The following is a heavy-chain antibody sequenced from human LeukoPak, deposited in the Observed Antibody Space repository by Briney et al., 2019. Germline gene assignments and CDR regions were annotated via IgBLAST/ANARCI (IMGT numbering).Heavy chain of an antibody. Sequence: SETLSLTCTVSGGSISRYFWSWIRQPPGKGLEWIGYIYYSGSTNYNPSLKSRVTISVDTSKNQFSLKLTSVTAADTAVYYCARVGYGSGSYYSDYWGQGTLVTVSS. CDR3: ARVGYGSGSYYSDY. CDR1: GGSISRYF. D-gene: IGHD3-10*01. J-gene: IGHJ4*02. V-gene: IGHV4-59*01. CDR2: IYYSGST.